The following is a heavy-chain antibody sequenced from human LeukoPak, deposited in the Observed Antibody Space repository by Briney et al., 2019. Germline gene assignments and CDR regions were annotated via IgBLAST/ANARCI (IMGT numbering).Heavy chain of an antibody. CDR3: ARGGDAYNLDY. V-gene: IGHV3-53*01. CDR2: IYIGGVT. CDR1: GFTVSNDY. Sequence: GGSLRLSCAASGFTVSNDYMTWVRQAPGKGLESVSVIYIGGVTYYADSVKGRFTISRDNSKNTLYLQMNSLRAEDTAVYYCARGGDAYNLDYWGQGTLVTVSS. D-gene: IGHD5-24*01. J-gene: IGHJ4*02.